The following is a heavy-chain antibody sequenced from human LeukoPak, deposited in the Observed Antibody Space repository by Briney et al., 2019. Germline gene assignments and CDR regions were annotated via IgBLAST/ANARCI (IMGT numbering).Heavy chain of an antibody. J-gene: IGHJ5*02. CDR1: GGSFSGYY. V-gene: IGHV4-34*01. Sequence: PSETLSLTCAVYGGSFSGYYWSWIRQPPGKGLEWIGYIYYSGSTYYNPSLKSRVTISVDTSKNQFSLKLSSVTAADTAVYYCAREFGVNWFDPWGQGTLVTVSS. D-gene: IGHD3-10*01. CDR2: IYYSGST. CDR3: AREFGVNWFDP.